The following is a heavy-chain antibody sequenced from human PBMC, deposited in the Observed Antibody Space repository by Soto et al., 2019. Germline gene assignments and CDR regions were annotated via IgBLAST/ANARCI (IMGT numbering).Heavy chain of an antibody. V-gene: IGHV3-11*01. Sequence: GGSLRLSCAASGFTFSDYYMSWIRQAPGKGLEWVSYISSSGSTIYYADSVKGRFTISRDNAKNSLYPQMNSLRAEDTAVYYCARDRTIYDFWSGLQGRGYYYMDVWGKGTTVTVSS. CDR2: ISSSGSTI. CDR1: GFTFSDYY. D-gene: IGHD3-3*01. CDR3: ARDRTIYDFWSGLQGRGYYYMDV. J-gene: IGHJ6*03.